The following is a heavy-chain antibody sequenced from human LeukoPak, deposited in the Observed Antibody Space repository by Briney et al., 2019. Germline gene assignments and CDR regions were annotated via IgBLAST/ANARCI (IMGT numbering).Heavy chain of an antibody. CDR1: GFTFDDYT. J-gene: IGHJ4*02. Sequence: GGSLRLSCAASGFTFDDYTMHWVRRAPGKGLEWVSVISWHGSTTKYADSVRGRFTISRDNRKNSLSLQMNSLRPEDTALYYCAKDIGDSIGYNYFDSWGQGTLVTVST. CDR3: AKDIGDSIGYNYFDS. D-gene: IGHD3-22*01. V-gene: IGHV3-43*01. CDR2: ISWHGSTT.